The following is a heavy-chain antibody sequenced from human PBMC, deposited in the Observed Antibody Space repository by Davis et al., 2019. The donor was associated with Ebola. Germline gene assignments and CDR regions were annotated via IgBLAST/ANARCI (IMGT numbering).Heavy chain of an antibody. CDR2: IKQDGSEK. Sequence: GESLKISCAASGFTFDDYGMSWVRQAPGKGLEWVANIKQDGSEKYYVDSVKGRFTISRDNAKNSLYLQMNSLRAEDTAVYYCANSPYDFWSGIDYWGQGTLVTVSS. D-gene: IGHD3-3*01. CDR3: ANSPYDFWSGIDY. V-gene: IGHV3-7*01. J-gene: IGHJ4*02. CDR1: GFTFDDYG.